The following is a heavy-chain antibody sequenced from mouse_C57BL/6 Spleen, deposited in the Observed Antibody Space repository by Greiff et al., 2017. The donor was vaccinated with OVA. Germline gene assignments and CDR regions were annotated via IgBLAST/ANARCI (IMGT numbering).Heavy chain of an antibody. CDR3: ARDVYAMDY. CDR1: GFTFSDFY. CDR2: SRNKANDYTT. V-gene: IGHV7-1*01. Sequence: EVQVVESGGGLVQSGRSLRLSCATSGFTFSDFYMEWVRQAPGKGLEWIAASRNKANDYTTEYSASVKGRFIVSRDTSQSILYLQMNALRAEDTAMYYCARDVYAMDYWGQGTSVTVSS. J-gene: IGHJ4*01.